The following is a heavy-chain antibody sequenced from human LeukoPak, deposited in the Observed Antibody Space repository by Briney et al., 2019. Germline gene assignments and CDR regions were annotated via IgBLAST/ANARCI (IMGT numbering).Heavy chain of an antibody. J-gene: IGHJ5*02. CDR3: ARAIYDSSGYYYGS. CDR2: INPNSGGT. Sequence: ASVKVSCKASGYTFTGYYMHWVRQAPGHGLEWMGWINPNSGGTNYAQKFQGRVTMTRDTSISTAYMELSRLRSDDTAVYYCARAIYDSSGYYYGSWGQGTLVTVSS. CDR1: GYTFTGYY. D-gene: IGHD3-22*01. V-gene: IGHV1-2*02.